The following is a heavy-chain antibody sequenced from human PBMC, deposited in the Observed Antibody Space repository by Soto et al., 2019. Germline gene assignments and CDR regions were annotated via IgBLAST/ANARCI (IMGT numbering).Heavy chain of an antibody. V-gene: IGHV4-39*01. Sequence: PSETPSLTCTVSGGSISSSSYYLGWIRQPPGKGLEWIGSIYYSGSTYYNPSLKSRVTISVDTSKNQFSLKLSSVTAADTAVYYCASPEQNHDYGDPRGNFDYWGQGTLVTVSS. CDR3: ASPEQNHDYGDPRGNFDY. D-gene: IGHD4-17*01. J-gene: IGHJ4*02. CDR1: GGSISSSSYY. CDR2: IYYSGST.